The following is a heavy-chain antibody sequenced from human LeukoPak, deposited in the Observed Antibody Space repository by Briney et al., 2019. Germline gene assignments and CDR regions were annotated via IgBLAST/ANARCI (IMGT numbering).Heavy chain of an antibody. Sequence: ASVNVSCKASGYTFTGYYIHWVRQAPGQGLEWMGRINPNNGGTNYAQKFQGRVTMTRDMSMSTAYMELSRLRSVDTAVYYCAGEDNSSGYRPFDIWGQGTMVTVPS. CDR3: AGEDNSSGYRPFDI. J-gene: IGHJ3*02. D-gene: IGHD3-22*01. CDR2: INPNNGGT. V-gene: IGHV1-2*06. CDR1: GYTFTGYY.